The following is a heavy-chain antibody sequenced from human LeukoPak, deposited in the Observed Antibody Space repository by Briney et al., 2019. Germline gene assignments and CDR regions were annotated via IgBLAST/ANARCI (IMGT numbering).Heavy chain of an antibody. J-gene: IGHJ4*02. CDR1: GFTFSSYG. D-gene: IGHD3-16*02. CDR3: ARDLYRVNFDY. Sequence: GGSLRLSCAASGFTFSSYGMHWVRQAPGKGLEWVAVIWYDGSNKYYADSVKGRFTISRDNAKNTLYLQMNSLRAEDTAVYYCARDLYRVNFDYWGQGTLVTVSS. V-gene: IGHV3-33*01. CDR2: IWYDGSNK.